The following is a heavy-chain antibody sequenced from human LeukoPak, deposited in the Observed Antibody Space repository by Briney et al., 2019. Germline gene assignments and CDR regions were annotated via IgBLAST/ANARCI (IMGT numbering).Heavy chain of an antibody. J-gene: IGHJ4*02. CDR1: GFTFSDYY. CDR3: ARARLGELSNYHFDY. CDR2: ISSSGSTI. Sequence: GGSLRLSCAASGFTFSDYYMSWIRQAPGKGLEWVSYISSSGSTIYYADSVKGRFTISRDNAKNSLYLQMNSLRAEDTAVYYCARARLGELSNYHFDYWGQGTLVTVSS. V-gene: IGHV3-11*04. D-gene: IGHD3-16*02.